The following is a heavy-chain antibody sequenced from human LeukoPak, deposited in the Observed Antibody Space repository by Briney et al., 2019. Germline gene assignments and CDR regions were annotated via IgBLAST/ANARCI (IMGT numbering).Heavy chain of an antibody. Sequence: PGGSLRLSCAAPGFTFSSYGMHWVRQAPGKGLQWVAFIRYDGSNKYHADAVMGRFTISRDNSKSTLYLQMNSLRAEDTAVYYCAKVMSLGSRNDAFDIWGQGTMVTVSS. J-gene: IGHJ3*02. V-gene: IGHV3-30*02. CDR3: AKVMSLGSRNDAFDI. D-gene: IGHD3-10*01. CDR1: GFTFSSYG. CDR2: IRYDGSNK.